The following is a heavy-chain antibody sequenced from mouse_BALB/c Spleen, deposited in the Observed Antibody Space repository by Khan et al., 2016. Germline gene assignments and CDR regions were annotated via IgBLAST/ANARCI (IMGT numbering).Heavy chain of an antibody. V-gene: IGHV3-8*02. J-gene: IGHJ2*01. Sequence: EVKLEVSGPSLVKPSQTLSLTCSVTGDSITSGYWNWIRKFPGNKLEYMGYISYSGSTYYNPSLKSRISITRDTSKNQYYLQLNSVTTEDTAPSYCAGYDGYLFDYWGQGTTLTVSS. D-gene: IGHD2-3*01. CDR3: AGYDGYLFDY. CDR2: ISYSGST. CDR1: GDSITSGY.